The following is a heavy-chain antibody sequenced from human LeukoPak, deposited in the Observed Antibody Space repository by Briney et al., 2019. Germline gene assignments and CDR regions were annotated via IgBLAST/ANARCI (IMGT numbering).Heavy chain of an antibody. CDR2: IYYSGST. D-gene: IGHD2-15*01. V-gene: IGHV4-31*03. J-gene: IGHJ4*02. CDR3: AREALGYCSGGNCYRFDK. CDR1: GGSISRGGYY. Sequence: SETLSLTCSLSGGSISRGGYYWSWIRQHPGKGLEWIGYIYYSGSTYYNPSLKSRVTISLDTSKNQFSLTLNSVTAADTAVYYCAREALGYCSGGNCYRFDKWGQGTLVAVSS.